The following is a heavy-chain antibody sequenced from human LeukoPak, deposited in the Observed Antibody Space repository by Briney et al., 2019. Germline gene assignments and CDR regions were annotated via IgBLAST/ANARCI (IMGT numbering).Heavy chain of an antibody. D-gene: IGHD1-26*01. Sequence: ASVKVSCKASGYTLTSYDINWVRQATGQGLEWMGWMDPNSGNTGYAQKFQGRVTMTRNTSISTAYMELSSLRSEDTAVYYCARPAGRRSGSYYGYWGQGTLVTVSS. CDR1: GYTLTSYD. J-gene: IGHJ4*02. V-gene: IGHV1-8*01. CDR3: ARPAGRRSGSYYGY. CDR2: MDPNSGNT.